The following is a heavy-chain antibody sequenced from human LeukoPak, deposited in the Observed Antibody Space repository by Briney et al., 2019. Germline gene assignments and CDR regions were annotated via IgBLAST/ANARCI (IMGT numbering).Heavy chain of an antibody. Sequence: SETLSLTCTVSGDSVSNYYWIWLRQPPGKGLEWIGYIYYSGSTNYNPSLKSRVTISVDTSKNQFSLKLSSVTAADTAVYYCARVRAYDFWSGYCFDYWGQGTLVTVSS. CDR1: GDSVSNYY. CDR2: IYYSGST. J-gene: IGHJ4*02. V-gene: IGHV4-59*02. D-gene: IGHD3-3*01. CDR3: ARVRAYDFWSGYCFDY.